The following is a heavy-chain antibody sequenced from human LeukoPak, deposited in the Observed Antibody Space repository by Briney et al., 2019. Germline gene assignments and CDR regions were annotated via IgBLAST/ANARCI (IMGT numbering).Heavy chain of an antibody. CDR1: GFTVSSNY. D-gene: IGHD3-3*01. Sequence: GGSLRLSCAASGFTVSSNYMSWVRQAPGKGLEWVSVIYSGGSTYYADSVKGRFTISRDNSKNTLYLQVNSLRAEDTAVYYCARVESRMGYYFDYWGQGTLVTVSS. V-gene: IGHV3-66*02. CDR2: IYSGGST. J-gene: IGHJ4*02. CDR3: ARVESRMGYYFDY.